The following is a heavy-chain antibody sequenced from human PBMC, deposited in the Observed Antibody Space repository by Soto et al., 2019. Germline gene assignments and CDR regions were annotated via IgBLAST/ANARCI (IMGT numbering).Heavy chain of an antibody. V-gene: IGHV1-18*01. CDR3: ARDVRFATCGSGSYPRVNWFDP. Sequence: GASVKVSCKASGYTFTSYGISWVRQAPGQGLEWMGWISAYNGNTNYAQKLQGRVTMTTDTSTSTAYMELRSLRSDDTAVYYCARDVRFATCGSGSYPRVNWFDPWGQGTLVTVS. CDR1: GYTFTSYG. J-gene: IGHJ5*02. D-gene: IGHD3-10*01. CDR2: ISAYNGNT.